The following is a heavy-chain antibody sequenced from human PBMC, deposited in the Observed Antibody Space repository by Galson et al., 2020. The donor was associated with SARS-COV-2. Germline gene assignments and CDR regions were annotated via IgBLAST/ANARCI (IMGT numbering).Heavy chain of an antibody. CDR2: NYYRGST. CDR1: GGSISSSNYY. Sequence: SETLSLTCTVSGGSISSSNYYWGWIRQPPGKGLEWIGSNYYRGSTYYNPSLKSRVTISINTSTNQFSLKLSSVTAADTAVYYCARLGILNRHGPDYWGQGTLVTVSS. D-gene: IGHD3-9*01. V-gene: IGHV4-39*01. CDR3: ARLGILNRHGPDY. J-gene: IGHJ4*02.